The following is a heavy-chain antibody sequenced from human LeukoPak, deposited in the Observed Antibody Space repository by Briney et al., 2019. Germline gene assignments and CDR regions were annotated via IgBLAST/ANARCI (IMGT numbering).Heavy chain of an antibody. CDR1: GFTFSSYS. V-gene: IGHV3-21*01. CDR3: ARSSRLTSLRHGFEY. Sequence: GGSLRLSCAASGFTFSSYSMNWVRQAPGKRLEWVSSISSSSTYIYYADSVKGRFTISRDNAKNSVYLQMNSLRAEDTAVYYCARSSRLTSLRHGFEYWGQGTLVTVS. J-gene: IGHJ4*02. D-gene: IGHD3-3*01. CDR2: ISSSSTYI.